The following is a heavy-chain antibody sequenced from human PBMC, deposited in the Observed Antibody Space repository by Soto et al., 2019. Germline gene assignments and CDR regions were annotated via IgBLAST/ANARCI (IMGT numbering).Heavy chain of an antibody. CDR1: GFTFSSYA. D-gene: IGHD3-3*01. CDR3: AKAYYDFWSGYYYGDAFDI. Sequence: GGSLRLSCAASGFTFSSYAMSWVRQAPGKGLEWVSAISGSGGSTYYADSVKGRFTISRDNSKNTLYLQMNSLRAEDTAVYYCAKAYYDFWSGYYYGDAFDIWGQGTMVTVSS. V-gene: IGHV3-23*01. J-gene: IGHJ3*02. CDR2: ISGSGGST.